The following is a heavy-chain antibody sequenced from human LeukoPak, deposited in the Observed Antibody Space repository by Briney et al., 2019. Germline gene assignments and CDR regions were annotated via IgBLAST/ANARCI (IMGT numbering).Heavy chain of an antibody. CDR2: ISSSSSTI. J-gene: IGHJ6*02. CDR1: GFTFSSYS. V-gene: IGHV3-48*01. CDR3: ARDGRDYAGPPLPYYYYYGMDV. Sequence: PGGSLRLSCAASGFTFSSYSMNWVRQAPGKGLEWVSYISSSSSTIYYAGSVKGRFTISRDNAKNSLYLQMNSLRAEDTAVYYCARDGRDYAGPPLPYYYYYGMDVWGQGTTVTVSS. D-gene: IGHD4-17*01.